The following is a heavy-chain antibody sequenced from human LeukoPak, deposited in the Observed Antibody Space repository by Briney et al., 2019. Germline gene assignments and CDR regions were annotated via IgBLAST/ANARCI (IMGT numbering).Heavy chain of an antibody. CDR2: IYYSGST. CDR3: AGALRGYSYGPTDY. CDR1: AVSISSYY. V-gene: IGHV4-59*01. Sequence: PSETLSLTGTVSAVSISSYYWSWIRQPPGKGLEWIGYIYYSGSTNYNPSLKSRVTMSVDTSKNQSSLKLSSVTAADTAVYYCAGALRGYSYGPTDYWGQGTLVTVSS. D-gene: IGHD5-18*01. J-gene: IGHJ4*02.